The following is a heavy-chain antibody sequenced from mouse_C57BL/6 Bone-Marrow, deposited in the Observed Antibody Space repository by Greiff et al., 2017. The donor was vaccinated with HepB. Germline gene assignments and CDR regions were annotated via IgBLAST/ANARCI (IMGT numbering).Heavy chain of an antibody. D-gene: IGHD2-5*01. Sequence: EVKLMESGGGLVKPGGSLKLSCAASGFTFSSYAMSWVRQTPEKRLEWVATISDGGSYTYYPDNVKGRFTISRDNAKNNLYLQMSHLKSEDTAMYYCARGRSNPYLDYWGQGTTLTVSS. CDR2: ISDGGSYT. J-gene: IGHJ2*01. CDR3: ARGRSNPYLDY. V-gene: IGHV5-4*03. CDR1: GFTFSSYA.